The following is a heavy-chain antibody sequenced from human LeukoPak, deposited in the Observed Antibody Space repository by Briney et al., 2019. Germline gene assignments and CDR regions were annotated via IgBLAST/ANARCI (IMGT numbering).Heavy chain of an antibody. CDR2: INPNSGGT. D-gene: IGHD3-10*01. CDR3: ARDLFYGSGIQYYFDC. J-gene: IGHJ4*02. CDR1: GYSFTDYY. V-gene: IGHV1-2*04. Sequence: GASVKVSCKASGYSFTDYYMHWVRQAPGQGLEWMGWINPNSGGTNYAQKFQGWVIMTRDTSISTVYMELSRLTSDDTAVYYCARDLFYGSGIQYYFDCWGQGTLVTVSS.